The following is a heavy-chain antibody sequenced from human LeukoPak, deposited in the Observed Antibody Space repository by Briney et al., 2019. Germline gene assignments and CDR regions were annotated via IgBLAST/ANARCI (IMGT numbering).Heavy chain of an antibody. J-gene: IGHJ4*02. CDR3: ARRGGSSSWYSGYYFDY. CDR2: INPNSGGT. V-gene: IGHV1-2*02. Sequence: ASVKVSCKASGYTFTGYYMHWVRQAPGQGLEWMGWINPNSGGTNYAQKFQGRVTMTRDTSISTAYMELRSLRSDDTAVYYCARRGGSSSWYSGYYFDYWGQGTLVTVSS. CDR1: GYTFTGYY. D-gene: IGHD6-13*01.